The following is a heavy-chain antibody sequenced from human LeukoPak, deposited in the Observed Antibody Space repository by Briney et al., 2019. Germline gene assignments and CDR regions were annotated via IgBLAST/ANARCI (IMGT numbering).Heavy chain of an antibody. CDR3: ARGNFYPPRVGKNWFDP. Sequence: ASVKVSCKASGYTFTSYYMHWVRQAPGQGLEWMGIINPSGGSTSYAQKFQGRVTMTRDTSTSTVYMELSSLRSEDTAVYYCARGNFYPPRVGKNWFDPWGQGTLVTVSS. CDR1: GYTFTSYY. D-gene: IGHD3-3*01. V-gene: IGHV1-46*01. CDR2: INPSGGST. J-gene: IGHJ5*02.